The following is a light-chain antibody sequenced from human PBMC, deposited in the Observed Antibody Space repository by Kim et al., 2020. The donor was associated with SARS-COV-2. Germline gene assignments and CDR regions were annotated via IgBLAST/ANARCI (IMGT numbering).Light chain of an antibody. J-gene: IGKJ1*01. CDR3: QQYNSYRT. Sequence: TASVGDRVTITGRASQSINIWLAWYQQKPGKAPKLLIYKASSLESGVSSRFSGSGSGTEFTLTISSLQPDDIATYYCQQYNSYRTCGQGTNVDIK. V-gene: IGKV1-5*03. CDR1: QSINIW. CDR2: KAS.